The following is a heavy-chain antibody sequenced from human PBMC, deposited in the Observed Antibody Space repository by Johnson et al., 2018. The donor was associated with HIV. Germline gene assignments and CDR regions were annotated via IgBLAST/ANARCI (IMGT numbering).Heavy chain of an antibody. V-gene: IGHV3-30-3*01. D-gene: IGHD1-26*01. CDR3: ARLEGLLRAFDI. CDR1: GFTFSSYA. J-gene: IGHJ3*02. Sequence: QVQLVESGGDLVKPGRSLRLSCAASGFTFSSYAMHWVRQAPGKGLEWVAVISYDGSNKYYADSVKGRFTISRDNSKNTLYLQMNSLRAEDTAVYYCARLEGLLRAFDILGQGTMVTVSS. CDR2: ISYDGSNK.